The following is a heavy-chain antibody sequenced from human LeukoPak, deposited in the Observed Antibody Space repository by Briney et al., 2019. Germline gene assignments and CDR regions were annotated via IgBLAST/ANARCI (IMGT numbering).Heavy chain of an antibody. J-gene: IGHJ4*02. V-gene: IGHV3-53*01. CDR1: GFTVSSNY. Sequence: GGSLRLSCAASGFTVSSNYMSWVRQAPGKGLEWVSVIYSGGSTYYADSVKGRFTISRDNSKNTLYLQMNSLRAEDTAVYYCARSPEIVVVREYYFDYWGQGTLVTVSS. D-gene: IGHD3-22*01. CDR2: IYSGGST. CDR3: ARSPEIVVVREYYFDY.